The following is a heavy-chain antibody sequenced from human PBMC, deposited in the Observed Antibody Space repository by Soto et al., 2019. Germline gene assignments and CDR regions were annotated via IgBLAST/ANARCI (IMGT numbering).Heavy chain of an antibody. CDR1: GGSVSDKTYY. Sequence: PSETLSLTCSVSGGSVSDKTYYWIWLRQPPGKRLEGIGYAYYSGTTNYNPSLKSRVTISVHLSKNRFSLRLSSVTTADTALYYCARTTAVPNTLRSRYFFDYWGQGTLVTVSS. D-gene: IGHD4-17*01. V-gene: IGHV4-61*01. J-gene: IGHJ4*02. CDR3: ARTTAVPNTLRSRYFFDY. CDR2: AYYSGTT.